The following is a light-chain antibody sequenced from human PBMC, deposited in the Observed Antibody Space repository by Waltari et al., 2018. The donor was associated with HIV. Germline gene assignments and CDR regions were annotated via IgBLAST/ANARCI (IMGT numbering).Light chain of an antibody. J-gene: IGLJ3*02. V-gene: IGLV3-10*01. CDR1: ALAKKY. CDR2: EDN. CDR3: YSTDSSGNHWV. Sequence: SYELTQPPSVSVSPGQTARISCSGDALAKKYVYWYQQMSGQAPVLVIYEDNKRHSGIPDKFSGSSSGTMATLTINGAREEDEADYYCYSTDSSGNHWVFGGGTKLTVL.